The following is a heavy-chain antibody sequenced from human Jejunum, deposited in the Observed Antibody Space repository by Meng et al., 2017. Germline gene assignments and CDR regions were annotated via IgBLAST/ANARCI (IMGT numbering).Heavy chain of an antibody. CDR3: ARATAGNSEYFQN. CDR1: GGSMNSAGHY. D-gene: IGHD4-23*01. J-gene: IGHJ1*01. Sequence: VALEHSGPRRVKAQHLLSLDCTVSGGSMNSAGHYWSWFRQDPGKGLGWIGYIHYSGGTYYNPSLKSRVTISVDTSKNQFCLKLNSVSAADTAVYYCARATAGNSEYFQNWGQGTLVTVSS. V-gene: IGHV4-31*03. CDR2: IHYSGGT.